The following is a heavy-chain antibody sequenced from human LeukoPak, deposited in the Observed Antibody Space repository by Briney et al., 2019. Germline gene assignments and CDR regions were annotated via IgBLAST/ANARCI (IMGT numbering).Heavy chain of an antibody. V-gene: IGHV3-23*01. Sequence: GGSLRLSCAASGFTFNTYGMSWVRQAPGKGLEWVSGISGSGGATYYADSVKGRFTISRDDPHNTLYLQMNSLRAEDTAVYFCARVYSSGHNDAFDIWGQGTMVTVSS. CDR1: GFTFNTYG. J-gene: IGHJ3*02. CDR2: ISGSGGAT. CDR3: ARVYSSGHNDAFDI. D-gene: IGHD6-25*01.